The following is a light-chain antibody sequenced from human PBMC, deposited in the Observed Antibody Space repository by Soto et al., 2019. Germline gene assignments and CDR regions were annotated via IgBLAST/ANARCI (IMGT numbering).Light chain of an antibody. V-gene: IGLV2-14*01. J-gene: IGLJ2*01. CDR2: EVS. CDR3: SSYTTTFSVV. CDR1: SSDVGHYNY. Sequence: QSALTQPASVSGSPGQSIAISCTGTSSDVGHYNYVSWYQQHPGKVPKLMISEVSKRPSGVSNRFSGSKSGNTASLTISGLQAEDEADYYCSSYTTTFSVVFGGGTKLTVL.